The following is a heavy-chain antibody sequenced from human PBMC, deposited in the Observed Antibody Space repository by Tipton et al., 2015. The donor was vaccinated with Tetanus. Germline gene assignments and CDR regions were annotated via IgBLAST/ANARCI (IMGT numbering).Heavy chain of an antibody. CDR1: GFTFSNYA. V-gene: IGHV3-23*01. Sequence: SLRLSCAASGFTFSNYAMAWVRQAPGKGLEWVSGISVRGSHKYYADPEKGRFSISRDNCKNTGYLQMNSLRDGDTAVYYCAKDPASRGWFDPWGQGTLVSVSS. CDR3: AKDPASRGWFDP. J-gene: IGHJ5*02. CDR2: ISVRGSHK.